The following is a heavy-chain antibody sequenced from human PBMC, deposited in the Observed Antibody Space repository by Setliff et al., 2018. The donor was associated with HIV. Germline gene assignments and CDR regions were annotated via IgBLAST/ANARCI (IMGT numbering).Heavy chain of an antibody. D-gene: IGHD3-3*01. CDR2: IHYSGST. CDR3: ARGVNFDY. J-gene: IGHJ4*02. V-gene: IGHV4-31*03. Sequence: PSETLSLTCTVSGGSISGGVHYWSWIRQHPGKGLEWIGYIHYSGSTYYNPSLKSRLTISVDTSKNQFSLKVYSVTAADTALYYCARGVNFDYWGQGTQVTVSS. CDR1: GGSISGGVHY.